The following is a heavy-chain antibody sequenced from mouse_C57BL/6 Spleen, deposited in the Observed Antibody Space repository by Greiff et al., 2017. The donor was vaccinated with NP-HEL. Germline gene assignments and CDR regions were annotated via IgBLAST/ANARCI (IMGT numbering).Heavy chain of an antibody. D-gene: IGHD2-4*01. Sequence: QVQLQQPGAELVKPGASVKMSCKASGYTFTSYWITWVKQRPGQGLEWIGDIYPGSGSTNYNEKFKSKATLTVDTSSSTAYMQLSSLTSEDSAVYYCARRDLYYDYGFAYWGQGTLVTVSA. V-gene: IGHV1-55*01. CDR2: IYPGSGST. J-gene: IGHJ3*01. CDR3: ARRDLYYDYGFAY. CDR1: GYTFTSYW.